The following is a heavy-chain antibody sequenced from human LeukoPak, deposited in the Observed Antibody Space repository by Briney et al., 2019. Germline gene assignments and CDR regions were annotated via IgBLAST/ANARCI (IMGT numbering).Heavy chain of an antibody. V-gene: IGHV3-30*18. J-gene: IGHJ4*02. Sequence: GGSLRLSCAASGFTFSSYGMHWVRQAPGKGLEWVALISYDGRDIYYLDSVEGRFTISRDNSKNTVYLQMNSLRTEDTAVYYCAKPPKDDNASWYYYFDSWGQGTLVTVSS. D-gene: IGHD6-13*01. CDR3: AKPPKDDNASWYYYFDS. CDR2: ISYDGRDI. CDR1: GFTFSSYG.